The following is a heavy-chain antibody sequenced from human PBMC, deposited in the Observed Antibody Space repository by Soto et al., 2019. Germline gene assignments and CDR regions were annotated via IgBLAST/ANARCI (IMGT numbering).Heavy chain of an antibody. CDR2: IIPILGIA. V-gene: IGHV1-69*02. J-gene: IGHJ3*02. D-gene: IGHD5-12*01. CDR3: PRGLEMAPFAFDI. CDR1: GGTFSSYT. Sequence: QVQLVQSGAEVKKPGSSVKVSCKASGGTFSSYTISWVRQAPGQGLEWMGRIIPILGIANYAQKFQGRVTITAAKSTSTAYMELSSLRSEDTAVYYCPRGLEMAPFAFDIWGQGTMVTVSS.